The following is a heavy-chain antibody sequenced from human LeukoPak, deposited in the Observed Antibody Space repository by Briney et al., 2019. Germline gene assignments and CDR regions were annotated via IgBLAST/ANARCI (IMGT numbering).Heavy chain of an antibody. CDR1: GGSFSDYY. J-gene: IGHJ4*02. CDR2: INHSGST. V-gene: IGHV4-34*01. Sequence: SETLSLACAVYGGSFSDYYWSWIRQPPGKGLEWIGEINHSGSTNYNPSLKSRVTILVDTSKNQFSLKLSSVTAADTAVYYCARGLTSMPPGGYWGQGTLVTVSS. CDR3: ARGLTSMPPGGY. D-gene: IGHD2/OR15-2a*01.